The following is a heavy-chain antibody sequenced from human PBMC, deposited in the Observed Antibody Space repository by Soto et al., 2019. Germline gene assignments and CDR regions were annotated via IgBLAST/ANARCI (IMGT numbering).Heavy chain of an antibody. CDR3: TRFSENDDPFDY. D-gene: IGHD1-1*01. V-gene: IGHV3-73*01. CDR1: GFSFSGSS. CDR2: IRDKTNNYAT. Sequence: HPGGSLRLSCAASGFSFSGSSMHWVRQASGKGLEWVGRIRDKTNNYATAYAASVKGRFTMSRDDSKNTAYLQMNSLKTEDTAVYFCTRFSENDDPFDYWGQGTLVTVSS. J-gene: IGHJ4*02.